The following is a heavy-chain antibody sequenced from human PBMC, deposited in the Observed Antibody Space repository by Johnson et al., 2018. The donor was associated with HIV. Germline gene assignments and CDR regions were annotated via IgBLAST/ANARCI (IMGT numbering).Heavy chain of an antibody. Sequence: VQLVESGGGLVQPGGSLRLSCAASGFTVSSNYMSWVRQAPGKGLEWVSVIYSGGSTYYADSVKGRFTISRDNAKNSLYLQMHSLRAEDTAVYYCARIVGATLAFDIWGQGTMVTVSS. CDR2: IYSGGST. V-gene: IGHV3-66*01. CDR3: ARIVGATLAFDI. D-gene: IGHD1-26*01. CDR1: GFTVSSNY. J-gene: IGHJ3*02.